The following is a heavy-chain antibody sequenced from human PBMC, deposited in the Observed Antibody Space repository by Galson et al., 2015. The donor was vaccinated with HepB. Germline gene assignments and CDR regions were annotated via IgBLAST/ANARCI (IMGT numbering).Heavy chain of an antibody. CDR1: GFRFRSDG. CDR2: ISYDGGKE. J-gene: IGHJ4*02. D-gene: IGHD3-10*01. Sequence: SLRLSCAASGFRFRSDGTHWVRQAPGKGLEWVAGISYDGGKEHYADSVKGRFTISRDNSKDTLYLLMNGLRAEDTAVYFCAKGGRSYLSDDAFYPGFDDWGQGTLVTVSS. V-gene: IGHV3-30*18. CDR3: AKGGRSYLSDDAFYPGFDD.